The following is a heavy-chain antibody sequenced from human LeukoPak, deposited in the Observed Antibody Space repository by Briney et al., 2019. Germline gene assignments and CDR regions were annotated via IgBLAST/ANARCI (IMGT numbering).Heavy chain of an antibody. CDR1: GFSFSTYA. V-gene: IGHV3-7*03. Sequence: GGSLRLSCAASGFSFSTYAMSWVRQAPGKGLEWVANIKLDGSEKNYVDSVKGRFTISRDNTKNSLYLQMNSLRVEDTAVFYCARDQYDTWSRRGNFDSWGQGTLVIVSS. J-gene: IGHJ4*02. CDR2: IKLDGSEK. D-gene: IGHD3-3*01. CDR3: ARDQYDTWSRRGNFDS.